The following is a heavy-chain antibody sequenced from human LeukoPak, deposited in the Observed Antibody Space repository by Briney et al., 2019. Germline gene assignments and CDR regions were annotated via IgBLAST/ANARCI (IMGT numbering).Heavy chain of an antibody. CDR1: GFNFANHA. V-gene: IGHV3-23*01. Sequence: GGSLRHSCAASGFNFANHAMSWVRQTPGKGLEWVSAISGGGDITYYADSVTGRFTISRDNSKDTLFLQMHSLRPGDTAVYYCASRLMGYDFWSGYQTLFDYWGQGTLVTVSS. D-gene: IGHD3-3*01. J-gene: IGHJ4*02. CDR2: ISGGGDIT. CDR3: ASRLMGYDFWSGYQTLFDY.